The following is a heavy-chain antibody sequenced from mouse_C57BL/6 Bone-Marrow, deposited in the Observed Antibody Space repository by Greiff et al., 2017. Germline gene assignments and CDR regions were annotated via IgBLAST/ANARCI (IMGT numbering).Heavy chain of an antibody. Sequence: EVMLVESGGGLVQSGRSLRLSCATSGFTFSDFYMEWVRQAPGKGLEWIAASRNKANDYTTEYSASVKGRFIVSRDTSQSILYLQMNALRAEDTAIYYCARDADYYYGSSYPFAYWGQGTLVTVSA. CDR2: SRNKANDYTT. J-gene: IGHJ3*01. CDR3: ARDADYYYGSSYPFAY. D-gene: IGHD1-1*01. CDR1: GFTFSDFY. V-gene: IGHV7-1*01.